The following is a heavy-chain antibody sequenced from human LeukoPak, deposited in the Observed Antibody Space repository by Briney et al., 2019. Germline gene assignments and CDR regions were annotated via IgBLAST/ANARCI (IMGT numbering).Heavy chain of an antibody. V-gene: IGHV4-61*02. CDR3: ARDYGGAMAD. CDR1: GGSISSGSYY. D-gene: IGHD6-19*01. J-gene: IGHJ4*02. CDR2: IYTSGST. Sequence: SQTLSLTRTVSGGSISSGSYYWSWIRQPAGKGLEWIGRIYTSGSTNYNPSLKSRVTISVDTSKNQFSLKLSSVTAADTAVYYCARDYGGAMADWGQGTLVTVSS.